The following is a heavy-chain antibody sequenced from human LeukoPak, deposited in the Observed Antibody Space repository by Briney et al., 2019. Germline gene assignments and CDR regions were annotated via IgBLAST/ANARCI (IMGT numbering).Heavy chain of an antibody. Sequence: GGSLRLSCAASGFTFSSYWMSWVRQAPGKGLEWVANIKKDGSEKYYVDSVKGRFTISRDNAKTSLYLHMNSLRAEDTDVYYCARHLSGVTGYTYGRGIDYWGQGTLVTVSS. D-gene: IGHD5-18*01. J-gene: IGHJ4*02. V-gene: IGHV3-7*01. CDR1: GFTFSSYW. CDR2: IKKDGSEK. CDR3: ARHLSGVTGYTYGRGIDY.